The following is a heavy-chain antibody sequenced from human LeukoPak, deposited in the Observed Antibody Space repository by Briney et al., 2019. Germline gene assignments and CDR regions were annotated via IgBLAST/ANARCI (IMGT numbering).Heavy chain of an antibody. CDR1: GFAFSDYW. J-gene: IGHJ4*02. CDR3: VSFYETY. CDR2: INSDGSWT. V-gene: IGHV3-74*01. D-gene: IGHD2/OR15-2a*01. Sequence: GGSLRLSCATSGFAFSDYWMHWVRQAPGKGLVWVSHINSDGSWTSYADSVKGRFTISKDNAKNTVYLQMNSLRAEDTAVYYCVSFYETYWGRGTLVTVSS.